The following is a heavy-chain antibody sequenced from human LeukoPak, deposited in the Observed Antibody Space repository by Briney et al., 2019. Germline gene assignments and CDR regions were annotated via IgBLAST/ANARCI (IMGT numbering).Heavy chain of an antibody. D-gene: IGHD3-9*01. CDR3: ARGRYYDILTGYYTPVDY. CDR2: ISSSSSTI. V-gene: IGHV3-48*04. Sequence: HPGGSLRLSCAASGFTFSSYSMNWVRQAPGKGLEWVSYISSSSSTIYYADSVKGRFTISRDNAKNSLYLQMNSLRAEDTAVYYCARGRYYDILTGYYTPVDYWGQGTLVTVSS. CDR1: GFTFSSYS. J-gene: IGHJ4*02.